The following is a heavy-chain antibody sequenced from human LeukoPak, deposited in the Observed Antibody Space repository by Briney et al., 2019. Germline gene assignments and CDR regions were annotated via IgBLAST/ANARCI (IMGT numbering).Heavy chain of an antibody. Sequence: GESLKISCKGSGYSFTSYWIGWVRQLPGKGLEWMGIIYPGDSDTRYSPSFQGQVTISADKSISTAYLQWSSLKASDTAMYYCARPTHDSSGYRALINAFDIWGQGTMVTVSS. D-gene: IGHD3-22*01. CDR2: IYPGDSDT. V-gene: IGHV5-51*01. J-gene: IGHJ3*02. CDR1: GYSFTSYW. CDR3: ARPTHDSSGYRALINAFDI.